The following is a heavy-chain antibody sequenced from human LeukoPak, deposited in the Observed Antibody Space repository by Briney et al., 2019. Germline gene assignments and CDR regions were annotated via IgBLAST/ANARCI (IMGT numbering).Heavy chain of an antibody. CDR2: ISAYNGNT. V-gene: IGHV1-18*01. CDR1: GYTFTSYG. CDR3: AADFWSGTAPYYFDY. Sequence: ASVKVSCKASGYTFTSYGISWVRQAPGQGLEWMGWISAYNGNTNYAQKLQGRVTMTTDTSTSTAYMELRSLRSDDTAVYYCAADFWSGTAPYYFDYWGQGTLVTVSS. D-gene: IGHD3-3*01. J-gene: IGHJ4*02.